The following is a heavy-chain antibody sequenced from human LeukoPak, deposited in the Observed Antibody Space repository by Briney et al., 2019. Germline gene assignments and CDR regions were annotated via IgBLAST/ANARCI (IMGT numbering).Heavy chain of an antibody. CDR1: GGSISSGGYY. J-gene: IGHJ3*02. Sequence: SQTLSLTCTVSGGSISSGGYYWSWIRQHPGTGLEWIGYIYYSGSTYYNPSLKSRVTTSVDTSKNQFSLKLSSVTAADTAVYYCARDWAMVRGVMGHAFDIWGQGTMVTVSS. D-gene: IGHD3-10*01. V-gene: IGHV4-31*03. CDR2: IYYSGST. CDR3: ARDWAMVRGVMGHAFDI.